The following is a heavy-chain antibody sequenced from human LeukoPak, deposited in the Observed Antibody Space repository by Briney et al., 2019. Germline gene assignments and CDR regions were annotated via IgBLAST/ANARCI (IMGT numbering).Heavy chain of an antibody. D-gene: IGHD3-22*01. CDR2: ISSSSSYI. J-gene: IGHJ4*02. CDR3: ARWTPDYYDSSGYFDY. Sequence: GGSLRLSCAASGFTFSSYEMNWVRQAPGKGLEWVSSISSSSSYIYYADSVKGRFTISRDNAKNSLYLQMNSLRAEDTAVYYCARWTPDYYDSSGYFDYWGQGTLVTVSS. V-gene: IGHV3-21*01. CDR1: GFTFSSYE.